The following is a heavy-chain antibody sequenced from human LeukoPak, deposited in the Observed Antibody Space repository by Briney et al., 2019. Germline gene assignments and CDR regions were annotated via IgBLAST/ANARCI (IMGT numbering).Heavy chain of an antibody. D-gene: IGHD3-22*01. CDR2: ISYDGSNK. V-gene: IGHV3-30*04. Sequence: GGSLRLSCAASGFTFSSYAMHWVRRAPGKGLEWVAVISYDGSNKYYADSVKGRFTISRDNSKNTLYLQMNSLRAEDTAVYYCAKGEITMIVVVPPKSGYYFDYWGQGTLVTVSS. CDR1: GFTFSSYA. CDR3: AKGEITMIVVVPPKSGYYFDY. J-gene: IGHJ4*02.